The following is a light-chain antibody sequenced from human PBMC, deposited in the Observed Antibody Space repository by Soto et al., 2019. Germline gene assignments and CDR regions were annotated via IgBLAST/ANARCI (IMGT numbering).Light chain of an antibody. CDR1: QVISKF. Sequence: DIQMTQSPSSLSASVGDRVTITCRASQVISKFLNWYQLKPGKAPKLLIFDSSELETGVTSRFSGHRSGTDFSFIISSLQTEDIATYYCQQYDNYPLTFGAGTKVDIK. V-gene: IGKV1-33*01. CDR2: DSS. J-gene: IGKJ4*01. CDR3: QQYDNYPLT.